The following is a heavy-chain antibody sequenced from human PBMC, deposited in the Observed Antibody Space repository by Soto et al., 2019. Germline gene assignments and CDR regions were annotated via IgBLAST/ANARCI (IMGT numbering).Heavy chain of an antibody. J-gene: IGHJ4*02. Sequence: PGGSLRLSCAASGFTFSSYAMSWVRQAPGKGLEWVSAISGSGGSTYYADSVKGRFTTSRDNSKNTLYLQMNSLRAEDTAVYYCAKVGYCTNGVCYTVPFDYWGQGTLVTVSS. D-gene: IGHD2-8*01. CDR1: GFTFSSYA. V-gene: IGHV3-23*01. CDR2: ISGSGGST. CDR3: AKVGYCTNGVCYTVPFDY.